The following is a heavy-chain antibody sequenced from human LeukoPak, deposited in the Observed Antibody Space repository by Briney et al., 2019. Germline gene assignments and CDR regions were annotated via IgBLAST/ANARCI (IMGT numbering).Heavy chain of an antibody. CDR3: ARQILSYCSGGSCYTLYYMDV. CDR2: IYYSGST. J-gene: IGHJ6*03. Sequence: PSETLSLTCTVSGGSISSSSYYWGWIRQPPGKGLEWIGSIYYSGSTYYNPSLKSRVTISVDTPKNQFSLKLSSVTAADTAVYYCARQILSYCSGGSCYTLYYMDVWGKGTTVTVSS. CDR1: GGSISSSSYY. D-gene: IGHD2-15*01. V-gene: IGHV4-39*01.